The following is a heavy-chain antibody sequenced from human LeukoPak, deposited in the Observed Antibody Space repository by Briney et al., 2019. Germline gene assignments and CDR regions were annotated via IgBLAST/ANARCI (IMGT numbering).Heavy chain of an antibody. CDR2: ISAYNGNT. J-gene: IGHJ5*02. Sequence: ASVKVSCKASGYTFTSYDISWVRQAPGQGLEWMGWISAYNGNTNYAQKLQGRVTMTTDTSTSTAYMELRSLRSDDTAVYYCARDLRTAVAGNWFDPWGQGTLVTVSS. D-gene: IGHD6-19*01. V-gene: IGHV1-18*01. CDR3: ARDLRTAVAGNWFDP. CDR1: GYTFTSYD.